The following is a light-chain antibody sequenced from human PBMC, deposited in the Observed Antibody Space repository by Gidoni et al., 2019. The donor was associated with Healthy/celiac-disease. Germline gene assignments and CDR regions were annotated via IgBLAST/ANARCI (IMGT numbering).Light chain of an antibody. CDR3: NSRDSSGNPNWV. V-gene: IGLV3-19*01. CDR1: SLRSYY. CDR2: GKN. J-gene: IGLJ3*02. Sequence: SSELTQDPAVSVALGQTVRITCQGDSLRSYYASWYQQKPGQAPVLVIYGKNNRPSGIPDRFSGSSSGKTASLTITGAQAEDEADYYCNSRDSSGNPNWVFGGGTKLTVL.